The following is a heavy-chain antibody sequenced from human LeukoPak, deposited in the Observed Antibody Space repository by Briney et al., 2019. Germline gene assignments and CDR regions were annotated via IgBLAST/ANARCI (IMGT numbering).Heavy chain of an antibody. J-gene: IGHJ5*02. V-gene: IGHV1-18*01. D-gene: IGHD2/OR15-2a*01. Sequence: GASVKVSCKASGYTFTSYGISWVRQAPGLGLEWMGWISAYNGNTNYAQKLQGRVTMTTDTSTSTAYMELRSLRSDDTAVYYCARERVLPSAYWFDPWGQGTLVTVSS. CDR1: GYTFTSYG. CDR3: ARERVLPSAYWFDP. CDR2: ISAYNGNT.